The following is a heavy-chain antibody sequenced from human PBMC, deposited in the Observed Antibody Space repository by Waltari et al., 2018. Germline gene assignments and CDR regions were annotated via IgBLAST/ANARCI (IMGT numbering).Heavy chain of an antibody. J-gene: IGHJ4*02. V-gene: IGHV1-18*01. CDR2: INTQNGST. D-gene: IGHD2-2*02. Sequence: QVQLVQSGGEMKEPGASVKVSCKASGYTFTSRGLNWVRQAPGQGLEWMGWINTQNGSTNYAQNLQGRVTMTADTSTTTAYMELRSLKSDDTAIYYCARTCISAACYMIYWGKGTLVTVSA. CDR3: ARTCISAACYMIY. CDR1: GYTFTSRG.